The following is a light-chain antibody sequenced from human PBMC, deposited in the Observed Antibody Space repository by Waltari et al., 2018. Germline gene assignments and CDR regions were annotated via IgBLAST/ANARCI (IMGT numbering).Light chain of an antibody. J-gene: IGLJ2*01. V-gene: IGLV2-14*01. CDR1: SSDIGAYNY. Sequence: QSALTQPASVSGSPGPSITISCTGSSSDIGAYNYVAWYQHFPDEAPNLLIYEVRNRPSGVSSRFSGTKSGNTASLTISGIQAEDEAHYYCSSYTNTFVVFGGGTKLTVL. CDR3: SSYTNTFVV. CDR2: EVR.